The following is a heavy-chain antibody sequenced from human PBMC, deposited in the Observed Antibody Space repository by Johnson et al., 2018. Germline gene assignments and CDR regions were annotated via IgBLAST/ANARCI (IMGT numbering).Heavy chain of an antibody. D-gene: IGHD1/OR15-1a*01. Sequence: VQLVQSGGGLVQPGGSLRLSCAASGFTFRKYSMSWVRQAPGRGLEWVSTISGSDDGTYYADSVKGRFTISRDKSENKLYLQMNSLRAEDTAIYYCPKDRWEGTTGDAFDIWGQGTMVTVSS. V-gene: IGHV3-23*04. CDR3: PKDRWEGTTGDAFDI. J-gene: IGHJ3*02. CDR1: GFTFRKYS. CDR2: ISGSDDGT.